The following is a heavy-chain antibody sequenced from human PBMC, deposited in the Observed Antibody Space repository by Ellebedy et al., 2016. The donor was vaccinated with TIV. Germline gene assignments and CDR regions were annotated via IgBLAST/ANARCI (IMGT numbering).Heavy chain of an antibody. J-gene: IGHJ2*01. CDR1: GFTLSGAD. CDR2: IGRGGDT. D-gene: IGHD5/OR15-5a*01. V-gene: IGHV3-13*01. Sequence: GGSLRLSCVASGFTLSGADMHWVRQVTGKGLEWVSAIGRGGDTYYADSVKGRFTISRQDSKNSVYLQMNSLRDEDTALYYCARELPDAVSVGWYFELWGRGTPVTVSS. CDR3: ARELPDAVSVGWYFEL.